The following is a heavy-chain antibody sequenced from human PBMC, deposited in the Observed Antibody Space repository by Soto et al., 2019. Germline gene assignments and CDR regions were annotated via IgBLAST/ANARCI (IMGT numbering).Heavy chain of an antibody. CDR1: GYTFTNYA. CDR2: INTANGNT. Sequence: ASVKVSCKTSGYTFTNYAMHWVRQAPGQRLEWMGWINTANGNTKYSQKFQGRVTISRDTSASTAYIELSSLRSEDTAVYYCAGSSDCSGGSCYLGGFLDYWGQGTLVTVSS. CDR3: AGSSDCSGGSCYLGGFLDY. D-gene: IGHD2-15*01. J-gene: IGHJ4*02. V-gene: IGHV1-3*04.